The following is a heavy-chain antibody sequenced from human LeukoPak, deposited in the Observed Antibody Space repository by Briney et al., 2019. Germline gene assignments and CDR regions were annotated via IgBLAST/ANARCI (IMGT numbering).Heavy chain of an antibody. D-gene: IGHD3-10*01. CDR1: GVSFSGYY. V-gene: IGHV4-34*01. J-gene: IGHJ5*02. CDR3: ARGSPHYYYGSGSNRYWFDP. Sequence: SETLSLTCAVYGVSFSGYYWSWIRQPPGKGLEWIGEINHSGSTNYNPSLKSRVTISVDTSKHQFSLKLSSVTAADTAVYYCARGSPHYYYGSGSNRYWFDPWGQRTLVTVSS. CDR2: INHSGST.